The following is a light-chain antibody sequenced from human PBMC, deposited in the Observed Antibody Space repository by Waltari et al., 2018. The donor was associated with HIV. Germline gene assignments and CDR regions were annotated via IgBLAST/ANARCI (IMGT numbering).Light chain of an antibody. CDR1: ESVGNN. J-gene: IGKJ2*01. CDR3: QQYRDWPRYT. V-gene: IGKV3-15*01. Sequence: EVVLTQSPLTLSVSPGERVTLSCRASESVGNNIAWYQQKPGQAPSLVIYGGSIRATGLPVRFSCSGSGTDFTLTISSLKSEDIAVYFCQQYRDWPRYTFGQGTKLDIK. CDR2: GGS.